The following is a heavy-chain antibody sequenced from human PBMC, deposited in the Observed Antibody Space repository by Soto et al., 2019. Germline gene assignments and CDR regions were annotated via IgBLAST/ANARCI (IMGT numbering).Heavy chain of an antibody. CDR2: IIPIFGTA. D-gene: IGHD3-22*01. CDR1: EGTFSSYA. CDR3: ARDYYDSSGYYGEDYYYGMDV. Sequence: QVQLVQSGAEVKKPGSSVKVSCKASEGTFSSYAISWVRQAPGQGLEWMGGIIPIFGTANYAQKFQGRVTITADESTSTAYMELSSLRSEDTAVYYCARDYYDSSGYYGEDYYYGMDVWGQGTTVTVSS. V-gene: IGHV1-69*01. J-gene: IGHJ6*02.